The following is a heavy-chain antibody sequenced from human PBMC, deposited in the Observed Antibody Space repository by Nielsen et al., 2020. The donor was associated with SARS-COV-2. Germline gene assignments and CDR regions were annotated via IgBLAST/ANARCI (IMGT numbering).Heavy chain of an antibody. CDR2: ISWNSGSI. CDR3: AKPASSFDAFDI. D-gene: IGHD2-2*01. CDR1: GFTFSSYA. J-gene: IGHJ3*02. V-gene: IGHV3-9*01. Sequence: SLKISCAASGFTFSSYAMSWVRQAPGKGLEWVSGISWNSGSIGYADSVKGRFTISRDNAKNSLYLQMNSLRAEDTALYYCAKPASSFDAFDIWGQGTMVTVS.